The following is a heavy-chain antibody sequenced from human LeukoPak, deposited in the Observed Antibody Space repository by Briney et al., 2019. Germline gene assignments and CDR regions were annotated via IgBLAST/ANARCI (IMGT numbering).Heavy chain of an antibody. D-gene: IGHD6-25*01. CDR3: ARDRASGYFDH. V-gene: IGHV3-30*04. J-gene: IGHJ4*02. Sequence: HPGGSLRLSCAASGFTFSSYAMHWVRQAPGKGLEWVAVISYDGSNKYYADSVKGRFTISRDNSKNTLYLQMNSLRAEDTAVYYCARDRASGYFDHWGQGTLVTVSS. CDR1: GFTFSSYA. CDR2: ISYDGSNK.